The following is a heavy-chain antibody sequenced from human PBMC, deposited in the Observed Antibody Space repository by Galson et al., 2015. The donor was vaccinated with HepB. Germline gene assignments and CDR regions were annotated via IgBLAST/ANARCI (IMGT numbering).Heavy chain of an antibody. D-gene: IGHD3-22*01. Sequence: LRLSCAASGFTFSNAWMSWVRQAPGKGLEWVGRIKSKTDGGTTDYAAPVKGRFTISRDDSKNTLYLQMNSLKTEDTAVYYCTTDLSHYYDSSGYYYYYGMDVWGQGTTVTVSS. V-gene: IGHV3-15*01. CDR2: IKSKTDGGTT. CDR1: GFTFSNAW. J-gene: IGHJ6*02. CDR3: TTDLSHYYDSSGYYYYYGMDV.